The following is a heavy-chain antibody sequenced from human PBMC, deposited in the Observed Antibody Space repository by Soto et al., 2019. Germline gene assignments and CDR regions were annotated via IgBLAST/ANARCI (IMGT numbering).Heavy chain of an antibody. Sequence: GESLKISCKGSGYSFTSYWIGWMRQMPGKGLEWMGIIYPGDSDTRYSPSFQGRVTISADKSISTAYLQWSSLKASDTAIYYCARRGRALADDWFDPWGQGTLVTVSS. D-gene: IGHD1-1*01. CDR3: ARRGRALADDWFDP. CDR1: GYSFTSYW. V-gene: IGHV5-51*01. CDR2: IYPGDSDT. J-gene: IGHJ5*02.